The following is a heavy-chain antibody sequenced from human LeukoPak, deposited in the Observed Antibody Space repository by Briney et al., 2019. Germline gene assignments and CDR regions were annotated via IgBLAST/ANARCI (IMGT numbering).Heavy chain of an antibody. J-gene: IGHJ4*02. CDR2: IYYSGST. D-gene: IGHD3-10*01. CDR1: GGSISSYY. CDR3: ARGDYYGSGSSPAFDY. V-gene: IGHV4-59*01. Sequence: SETLSLTCTVSGGSISSYYWNWIRQPPGKGLEWIGYIYYSGSTNYNPYLKRRVTISVATSKNQFSLQLSSVTAADTAVYYCARGDYYGSGSSPAFDYWGQGTLVTVSS.